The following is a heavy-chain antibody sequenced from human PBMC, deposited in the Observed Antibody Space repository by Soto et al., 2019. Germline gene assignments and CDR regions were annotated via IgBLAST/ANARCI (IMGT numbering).Heavy chain of an antibody. CDR2: ISSTTNYI. V-gene: IGHV3-21*06. CDR3: ARESEDLTSNFDY. J-gene: IGHJ4*02. Sequence: GGSLILSCAASGFTFTRYSMNWVRQAPGKGLEWVSSISSTTNYIYYGDSMKGRFTISRDNGKNSLYLEMHSLRAEDTAVYYCARESEDLTSNFDYWGQGTLVTVSS. CDR1: GFTFTRYS.